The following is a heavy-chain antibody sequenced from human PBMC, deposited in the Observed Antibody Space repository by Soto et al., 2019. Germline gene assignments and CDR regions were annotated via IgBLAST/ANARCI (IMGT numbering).Heavy chain of an antibody. Sequence: PXEPLSLTCTLAGCPPNNLYWHWIRQFPGRGLEWFGYVHHSGTSNYHPALKSRVAMSVDTSNNQFSLRLRSVTEADTAVHYCAGGNGTYDSRAYFQHSGPGTLVTVSS. J-gene: IGHJ1*01. CDR1: GCPPNNLY. CDR3: AGGNGTYDSRAYFQH. D-gene: IGHD1-26*01. CDR2: VHHSGTS. V-gene: IGHV4-59*11.